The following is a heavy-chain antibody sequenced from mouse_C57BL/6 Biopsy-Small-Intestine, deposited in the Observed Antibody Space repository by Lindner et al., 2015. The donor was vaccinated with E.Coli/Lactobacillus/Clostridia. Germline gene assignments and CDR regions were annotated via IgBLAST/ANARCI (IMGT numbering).Heavy chain of an antibody. V-gene: IGHV3-8*01. CDR3: ARDSNYAMDY. Sequence: VQLQESGPGLAKPSQTLPLTCSVTGYSVTSDYWNWIREFPGNKLEYMGYISYSGSTYYNPSLKSRISITRDTSKNQYYLQLNSVTTEDTATYYCARDSNYAMDYWGQGTSVTVSS. CDR1: GYSVTSDY. CDR2: ISYSGST. D-gene: IGHD2-5*01. J-gene: IGHJ4*01.